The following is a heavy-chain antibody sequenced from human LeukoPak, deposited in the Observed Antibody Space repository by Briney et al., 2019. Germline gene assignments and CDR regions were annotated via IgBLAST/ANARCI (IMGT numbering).Heavy chain of an antibody. Sequence: SETLSLTCTVCGGSISSGGYYLSWIRQHPGKGLEWIGYIYYSGSTYYNPSLKSRVTISVDTSKNQFSLKLSSVTAADTAVYYCARGAPDYGGNEPIDYWGQGTLVTVSS. CDR3: ARGAPDYGGNEPIDY. J-gene: IGHJ4*02. D-gene: IGHD4-23*01. CDR1: GGSISSGGYY. V-gene: IGHV4-31*03. CDR2: IYYSGST.